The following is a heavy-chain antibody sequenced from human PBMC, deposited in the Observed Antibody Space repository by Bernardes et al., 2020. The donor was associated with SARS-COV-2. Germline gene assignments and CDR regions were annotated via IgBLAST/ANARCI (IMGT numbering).Heavy chain of an antibody. CDR1: GYTFTDYY. CDR2: INPSSGVT. CDR3: ARGPISSIDY. J-gene: IGHJ4*02. Sequence: ASVKVSCKASGYTFTDYYMHWVRQAPGQGFEWMGWINPSSGVTTYAQKFQGGVTMTRDTSISTAYMELSSLRADDTAVFYCARGPISSIDYWGQGSLVTVS. V-gene: IGHV1-2*02. D-gene: IGHD3-10*01.